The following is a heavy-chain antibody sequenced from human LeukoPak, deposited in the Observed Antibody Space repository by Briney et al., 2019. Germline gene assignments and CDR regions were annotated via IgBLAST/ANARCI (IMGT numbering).Heavy chain of an antibody. J-gene: IGHJ3*02. V-gene: IGHV1-18*01. CDR1: GYTFTSYG. CDR2: ISAYNGNT. Sequence: ASVKVSCKASGYTFTSYGISWVRQAPGQGLEWMGWISAYNGNTNYAKKLQGRVTMPTDTSTSTAYMELRSLRSDDTAVYYCAREVGATSAFDIWGQGTMVTVSS. D-gene: IGHD1-26*01. CDR3: AREVGATSAFDI.